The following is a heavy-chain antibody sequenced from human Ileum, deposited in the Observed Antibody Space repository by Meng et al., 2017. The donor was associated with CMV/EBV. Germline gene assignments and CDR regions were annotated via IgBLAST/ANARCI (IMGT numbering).Heavy chain of an antibody. CDR2: TYYMSTWAS. CDR1: GYIASRNNAA. V-gene: IGHV6-1*01. D-gene: IGHD1/OR15-1a*01. Sequence: PPAPLPHPCDSSGYIASRNNAACNWIMHPPPIGLQWLGRTYYMSTWASGSATSVRSRLSVSPWSSRKQLSLQLTSVPSEDPALYFCARGSNGTTVSFFDYWGQGILVTVSS. CDR3: ARGSNGTTVSFFDY. J-gene: IGHJ4*02.